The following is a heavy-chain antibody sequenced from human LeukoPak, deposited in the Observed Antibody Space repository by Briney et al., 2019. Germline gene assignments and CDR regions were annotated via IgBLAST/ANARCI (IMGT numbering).Heavy chain of an antibody. V-gene: IGHV3-21*01. CDR2: ISSSTSSK. J-gene: IGHJ4*02. D-gene: IGHD2-15*01. CDR3: ARVQGGWYYFEY. Sequence: PGGSLIFSCAAAGCTFRSYSMNWVRQAPGKGLEWVSFISSSTSSKYYADSVKGRFTISRDNAKNSLYLQMNSLRADDTAVYSCARVQGGWYYFEYWGQGTLVSVSS. CDR1: GCTFRSYS.